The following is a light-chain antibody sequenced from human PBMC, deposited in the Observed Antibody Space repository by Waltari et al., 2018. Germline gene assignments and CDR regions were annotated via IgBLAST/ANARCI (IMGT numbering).Light chain of an antibody. CDR2: KAN. Sequence: QTVVTQEPSLSVSPGGTVTLTCALSSGSLSTTSYATWYQQTPGQAPRTLVYKANARSSGVPDRFSGSILGYTAALTITGAQADDESDYYCALYMGSGIWVFGGGTRLTVL. V-gene: IGLV8-61*01. CDR1: SGSLSTTSY. CDR3: ALYMGSGIWV. J-gene: IGLJ3*02.